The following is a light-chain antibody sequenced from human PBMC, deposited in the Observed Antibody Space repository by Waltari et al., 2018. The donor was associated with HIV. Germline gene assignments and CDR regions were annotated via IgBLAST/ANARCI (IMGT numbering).Light chain of an antibody. V-gene: IGLV2-14*01. CDR3: SSYTSSSTLGVV. CDR1: SSDVGGYNY. CDR2: EVS. J-gene: IGLJ2*01. Sequence: QSALTQPASVSGSPGQSITISCTGTSSDVGGYNYVSWYQQHPGKAPKLMIYEVSDRPSGVCNRFSGSNSGNTASLTISGLQAEDEAAYYCSSYTSSSTLGVVFGGGTKLTVL.